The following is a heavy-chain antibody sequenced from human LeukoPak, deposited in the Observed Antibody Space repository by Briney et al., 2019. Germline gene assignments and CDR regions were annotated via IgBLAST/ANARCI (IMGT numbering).Heavy chain of an antibody. CDR1: GFAFSSQA. CDR2: ISDSGGLT. Sequence: GGSLRLSCAASGFAFSSQAMGWVRQAPGKGLEWVSVISDSGGLTYYSDSVKGRFTISRDNSKNTLFLQMNSLRAEDTAVYFCAKDARRTSGWYFFDYWGQGTWSPSPQ. CDR3: AKDARRTSGWYFFDY. V-gene: IGHV3-23*01. J-gene: IGHJ4*02. D-gene: IGHD6-19*01.